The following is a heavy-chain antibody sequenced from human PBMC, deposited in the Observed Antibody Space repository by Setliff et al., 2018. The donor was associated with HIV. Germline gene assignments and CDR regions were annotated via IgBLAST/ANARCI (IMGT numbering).Heavy chain of an antibody. CDR1: GGSISSHY. D-gene: IGHD3-16*01. V-gene: IGHV4-59*11. J-gene: IGHJ4*02. Sequence: SETLSLTCTVSGGSISSHYWSWIRQPPGKGLEWIGSIYYSGSTNYNPSLKSRVTISVDTSKNQFSLKLSSVTAADTAVYYCARGMITRKLDYWGQGTLVTVSS. CDR3: ARGMITRKLDY. CDR2: IYYSGST.